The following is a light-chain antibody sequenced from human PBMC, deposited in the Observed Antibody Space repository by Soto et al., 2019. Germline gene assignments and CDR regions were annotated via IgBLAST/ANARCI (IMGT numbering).Light chain of an antibody. CDR1: QSFRGL. Sequence: EVVLTQSPVTLSLSPGERATLSCRASQSFRGLLAWYQQKPGQTPKLLIYAASTRAAAVPDRFTGSGSGTDFALTISRLETEDFAVYYCQQYGDSPLTFGPGTKVDIK. J-gene: IGKJ3*01. V-gene: IGKV3-20*01. CDR3: QQYGDSPLT. CDR2: AAS.